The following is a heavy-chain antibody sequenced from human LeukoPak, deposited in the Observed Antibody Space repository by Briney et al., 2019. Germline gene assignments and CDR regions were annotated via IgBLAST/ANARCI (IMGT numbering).Heavy chain of an antibody. CDR2: MYLSGTT. CDR3: AGLVGRYSSGLYYYYFDY. V-gene: IGHV4-4*02. J-gene: IGHJ4*02. CDR1: GDSINSLDL. D-gene: IGHD3-22*01. Sequence: SETLSLTCTVYGDSINSLDLWSWVRQPPGKGLEWIGEMYLSGTTHSNPSVKSRVTISIDKSKNQFFLNLSSVTAADTAVYYCAGLVGRYSSGLYYYYFDYWGQGTLVTVSS.